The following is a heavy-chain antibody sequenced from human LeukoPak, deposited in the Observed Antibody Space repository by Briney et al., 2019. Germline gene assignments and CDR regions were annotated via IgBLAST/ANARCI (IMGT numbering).Heavy chain of an antibody. J-gene: IGHJ4*02. CDR2: IYYIGST. V-gene: IGHV4-39*07. CDR1: GGSFSSSADD. CDR3: AKIGDHGTY. Sequence: SETLSLTCTVSGGSFSSSADDWAGIRQPPGKGLEWIGNIYYIGSTHYNPSLKRRVTISVDKSKNQFSLRLTSVTAADTAVYYCAKIGDHGTYWGQGTLVTVSS. D-gene: IGHD2-21*01.